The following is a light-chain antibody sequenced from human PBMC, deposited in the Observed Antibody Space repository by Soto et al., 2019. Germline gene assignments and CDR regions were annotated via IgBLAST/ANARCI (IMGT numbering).Light chain of an antibody. Sequence: EIVLTQSPGTLSLSPGERATLSCRASQSVSTSYLAWYQQKGGQAPRLLIYGASSRATGIPDRFSGSGSGADFTLTISRLEPEDFAVYYCQEYGSSRTFGQGTKVEIE. CDR3: QEYGSSRT. CDR1: QSVSTSY. V-gene: IGKV3-20*01. CDR2: GAS. J-gene: IGKJ1*01.